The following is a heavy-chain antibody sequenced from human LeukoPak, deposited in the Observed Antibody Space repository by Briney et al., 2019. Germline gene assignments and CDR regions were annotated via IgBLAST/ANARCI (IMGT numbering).Heavy chain of an antibody. CDR1: GFSFSSNW. J-gene: IGHJ5*02. CDR3: ARLGLEVGGPNWFDP. V-gene: IGHV3-7*01. D-gene: IGHD1-1*01. Sequence: GGSLRLSCAAPGFSFSSNWMGWVRQAPGKGLEWVAHIKRDGSQKYYLDSVKGRFTISRDNAKNSLYLQMNSLRVGDTAVYYCARLGLEVGGPNWFDPWGQGTLVTVSS. CDR2: IKRDGSQK.